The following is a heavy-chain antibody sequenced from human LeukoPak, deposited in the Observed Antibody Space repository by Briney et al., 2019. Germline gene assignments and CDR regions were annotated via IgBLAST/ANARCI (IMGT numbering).Heavy chain of an antibody. D-gene: IGHD3-16*01. CDR2: ISGLSSHI. CDR1: GFTFSDYD. Sequence: GGSLRLSCSASGFTFSDYDMTWVRQAPGKGREWVSSISGLSSHIYYGDSVKGRFSISRDNAKNSLYLQMDSLGAEDTAVYYCGRAFPPLRTSSAGDLWGQGTLVTVSS. V-gene: IGHV3-21*01. J-gene: IGHJ4*02. CDR3: GRAFPPLRTSSAGDL.